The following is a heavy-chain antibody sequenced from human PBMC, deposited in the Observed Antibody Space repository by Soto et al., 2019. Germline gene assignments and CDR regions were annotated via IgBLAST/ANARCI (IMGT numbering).Heavy chain of an antibody. D-gene: IGHD4-4*01. Sequence: SVKVSCKASGGTFSSYAISWVRQAPGQGLEWMGGIIPIFGTANYAQKFQGRVTITADESTSTAYMELSSLRSEDTAVYYCARYSNYDRGIYYYYGMDVWGQGTTVTVSS. CDR2: IIPIFGTA. V-gene: IGHV1-69*13. J-gene: IGHJ6*02. CDR3: ARYSNYDRGIYYYYGMDV. CDR1: GGTFSSYA.